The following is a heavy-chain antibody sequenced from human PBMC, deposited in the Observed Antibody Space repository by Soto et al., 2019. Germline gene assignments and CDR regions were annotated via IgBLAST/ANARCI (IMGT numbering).Heavy chain of an antibody. Sequence: QVHLVQSESEVKMPGASVKVSCKTSGYTFSDYGVSWVRQDPGQGLEWMGWINTFNGNTKYEQKLQGRVTFSIDTSTRTVFLELTSLKFDDASVYYCARGFIPENYWGQGTRVTVSS. CDR1: GYTFSDYG. D-gene: IGHD1-7*01. V-gene: IGHV1-18*01. CDR2: INTFNGNT. J-gene: IGHJ1*01. CDR3: ARGFIPENY.